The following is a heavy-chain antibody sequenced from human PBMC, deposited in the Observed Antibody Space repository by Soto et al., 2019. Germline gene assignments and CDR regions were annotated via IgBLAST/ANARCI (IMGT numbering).Heavy chain of an antibody. V-gene: IGHV3-7*01. Sequence: GGSLRLSCASSGFTFIRYWMNWVRQAPGKGLEWVANIKQDGTEKNYVDSVKGRFTISRDNARKSLYLQMDSLRAEDTAVYFCARGDTPMITGMDSFDIWGQGTMVTVS. CDR1: GFTFIRYW. CDR2: IKQDGTEK. D-gene: IGHD5-18*01. CDR3: ARGDTPMITGMDSFDI. J-gene: IGHJ3*02.